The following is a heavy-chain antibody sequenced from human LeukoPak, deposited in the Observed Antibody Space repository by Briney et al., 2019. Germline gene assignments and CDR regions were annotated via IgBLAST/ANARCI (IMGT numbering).Heavy chain of an antibody. J-gene: IGHJ4*02. CDR2: INHSGST. Sequence: PSETLSLTCAVYGGSFGGYYWSWIRQPPGKGLEWIGEINHSGSTNYNPSLKSRVTISVDTSKNQFSLKLSSVTAADTAVYYCAGLAEGSDYWGQGILVTVSS. D-gene: IGHD6-13*01. V-gene: IGHV4-34*01. CDR3: AGLAEGSDY. CDR1: GGSFGGYY.